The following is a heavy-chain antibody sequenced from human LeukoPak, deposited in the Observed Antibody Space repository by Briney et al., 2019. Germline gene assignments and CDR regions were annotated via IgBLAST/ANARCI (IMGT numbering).Heavy chain of an antibody. D-gene: IGHD5-18*01. Sequence: ASVKVSCKASGYTFTSYGINWVRQAPGQGLEWMGWISTYNGNTNYAQKLQGRVAMTTDTSTTTAYMELRSLRSDDTAVYYCARGSSYGFSMGYGGQGTLVTVSS. V-gene: IGHV1-18*01. CDR1: GYTFTSYG. CDR2: ISTYNGNT. J-gene: IGHJ4*02. CDR3: ARGSSYGFSMGY.